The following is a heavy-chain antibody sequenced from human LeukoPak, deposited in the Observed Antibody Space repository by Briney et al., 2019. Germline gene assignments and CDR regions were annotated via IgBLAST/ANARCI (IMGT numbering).Heavy chain of an antibody. CDR2: MNQDGSEI. Sequence: GGSLRLSCAASGFTFSSYWVTWVRQAPGKGLEWVANMNQDGSEIYHVDSVKDRFTISRDNAKKSLYLQMNSLRAEDTAVYYCARSDSNSWYSLHDYWGQGTLVTVSS. CDR3: ARSDSNSWYSLHDY. V-gene: IGHV3-7*01. J-gene: IGHJ4*02. CDR1: GFTFSSYW. D-gene: IGHD6-13*01.